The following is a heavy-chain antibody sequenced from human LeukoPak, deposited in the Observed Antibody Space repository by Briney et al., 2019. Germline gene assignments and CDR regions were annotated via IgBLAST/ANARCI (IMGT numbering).Heavy chain of an antibody. V-gene: IGHV3-20*01. CDR3: ARYYPGYSSSLAFFDY. D-gene: IGHD6-13*01. Sequence: GGSLRLSCAASGFTFDDYGMSWVRQAPGKRLEWVSGINWNGGSTGYADSVKGRFTISRDNAKNSLYLQMNSLRAEDTALYHCARYYPGYSSSLAFFDYWGRGTLVSVSS. CDR1: GFTFDDYG. J-gene: IGHJ4*02. CDR2: INWNGGST.